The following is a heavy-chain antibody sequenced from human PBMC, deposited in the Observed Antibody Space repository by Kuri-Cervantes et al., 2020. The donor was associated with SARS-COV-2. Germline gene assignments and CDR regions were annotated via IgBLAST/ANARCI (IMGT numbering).Heavy chain of an antibody. Sequence: GGSLRLSCAASGFTFSSYAMHWVRQAPGKGLEWVAVISYDGSNKYYADSVKGRFTISRDNSKNTLYLQMNSLRAVDTAVYYCARDGIGFDPWGQGTLVTVSS. J-gene: IGHJ5*02. CDR2: ISYDGSNK. CDR3: ARDGIGFDP. D-gene: IGHD2-21*01. V-gene: IGHV3-30-3*01. CDR1: GFTFSSYA.